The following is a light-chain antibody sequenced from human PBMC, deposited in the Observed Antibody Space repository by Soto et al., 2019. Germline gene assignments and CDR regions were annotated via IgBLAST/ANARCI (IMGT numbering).Light chain of an antibody. V-gene: IGKV1-27*01. CDR3: QNYNSVPYT. CDR1: HDINNF. CDR2: AAS. J-gene: IGKJ2*01. Sequence: EIRLTQSPSSLSASVGDRVTIACRASHDINNFLAGVQQKPAKVTELLMYAASSLKSGVPPRFSGSGSGTDFTLTIDGLQPEDFATYFCQNYNSVPYTFGQGTKLEIK.